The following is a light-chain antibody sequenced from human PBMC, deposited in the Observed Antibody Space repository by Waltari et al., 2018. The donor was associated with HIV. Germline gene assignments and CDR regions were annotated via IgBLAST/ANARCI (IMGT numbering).Light chain of an antibody. CDR1: SGTIATNY. CDR3: HSYDRPNLWV. CDR2: EDN. Sequence: NFVLTQPHSVSESPVRTVTISCTRTSGTIATNYVQWFQQRPGSSPRIVIYEDNERPSGVPDRFSGSVDRSSNSASLTISGLKADDEGDYYCHSYDRPNLWVFGGGTKLTVL. V-gene: IGLV6-57*01. J-gene: IGLJ3*02.